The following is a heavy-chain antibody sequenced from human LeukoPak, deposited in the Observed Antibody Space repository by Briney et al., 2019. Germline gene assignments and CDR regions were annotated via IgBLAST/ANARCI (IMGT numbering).Heavy chain of an antibody. CDR1: GFTLSSYG. J-gene: IGHJ6*02. CDR3: AKDIVVVPAAIGYYYYYGMDV. CDR2: ISYDGSNK. D-gene: IGHD2-2*01. V-gene: IGHV3-30*18. Sequence: GGSLRLSCAASGFTLSSYGIHWVRQAPGKGLEWVAVISYDGSNKYYADSVRGRFTISRDNSKNTLYLQMNSLRAEDTAVYYCAKDIVVVPAAIGYYYYYGMDVWGQGTTVTVSS.